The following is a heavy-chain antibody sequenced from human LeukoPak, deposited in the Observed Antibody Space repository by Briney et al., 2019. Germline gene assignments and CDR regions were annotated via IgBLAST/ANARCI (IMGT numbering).Heavy chain of an antibody. J-gene: IGHJ6*02. Sequence: ASVKVSCKASGYTFTSYSISWVRQAPGQGLEWMGWISAYNGNTNYAQKLQGRVTMTTDASTSTAYMELRSLRSDDTAVYYCARVPPYSSGWYGVYGMDVWGQGTTVTVSS. CDR2: ISAYNGNT. CDR1: GYTFTSYS. D-gene: IGHD6-19*01. V-gene: IGHV1-18*01. CDR3: ARVPPYSSGWYGVYGMDV.